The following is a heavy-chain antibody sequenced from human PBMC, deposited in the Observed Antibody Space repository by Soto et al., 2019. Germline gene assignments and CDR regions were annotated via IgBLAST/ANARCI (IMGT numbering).Heavy chain of an antibody. D-gene: IGHD6-6*01. CDR3: ASGGSSLNFDS. V-gene: IGHV3-74*01. Sequence: EVQLVESGGGLVQPGGSLRLSCAASGFTFRSYWMQWVRQAPGKGLVWVSWINSDGRSTSYADSVKGPFTISRDNAKNTQYLQMNSLSAEDKAVYYCASGGSSLNFDSWGQGTLVTVSS. CDR1: GFTFRSYW. CDR2: INSDGRST. J-gene: IGHJ4*02.